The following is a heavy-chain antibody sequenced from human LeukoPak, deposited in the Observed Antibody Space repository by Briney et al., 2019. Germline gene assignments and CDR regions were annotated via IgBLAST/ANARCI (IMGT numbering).Heavy chain of an antibody. CDR1: GYTFTSYG. CDR2: ISAYNGNT. CDR3: ASLDGYSSSWYEPRLDY. V-gene: IGHV1-18*01. J-gene: IGHJ4*02. D-gene: IGHD6-13*01. Sequence: ASVKVSCKASGYTFTSYGISWVRQAPGQGLEWMGWISAYNGNTNYAQKLQGRVIMTTDTSTSTAYMELRSLRSDDTAVYYCASLDGYSSSWYEPRLDYWGQGTLVTVSS.